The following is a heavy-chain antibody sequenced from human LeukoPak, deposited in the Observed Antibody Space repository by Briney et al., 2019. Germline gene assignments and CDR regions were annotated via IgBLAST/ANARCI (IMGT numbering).Heavy chain of an antibody. J-gene: IGHJ4*02. CDR3: ARRESGSSWSEFDY. V-gene: IGHV3-23*01. D-gene: IGHD6-13*01. Sequence: GGSLRLSCAASGFTFSSYAMSWVRQAPGKGLEWVSAISGSGGSTYYAESVKGRFTISRDNSKNTLYLQMNSLRAEDTAVYYCARRESGSSWSEFDYWGQGTLVTVSS. CDR2: ISGSGGST. CDR1: GFTFSSYA.